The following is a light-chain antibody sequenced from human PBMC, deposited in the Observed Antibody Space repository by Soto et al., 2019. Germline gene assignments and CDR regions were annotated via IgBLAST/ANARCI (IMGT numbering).Light chain of an antibody. Sequence: EIEMTQSPATLSVSPGERATLSCRASQSISSHLTWYQKKPGQAPRLLMHDASARATGIPARFSGSGSGTEFTLTISSLQSEDFAVYYCQQYHGWPYTLGQGTKLEIK. CDR2: DAS. CDR3: QQYHGWPYT. J-gene: IGKJ2*01. V-gene: IGKV3D-15*01. CDR1: QSISSH.